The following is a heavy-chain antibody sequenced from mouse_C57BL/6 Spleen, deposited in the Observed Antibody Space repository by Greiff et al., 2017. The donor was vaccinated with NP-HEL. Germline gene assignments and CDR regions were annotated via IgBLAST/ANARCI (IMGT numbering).Heavy chain of an antibody. CDR1: GFSLTSYA. CDR2: IWTGGGT. CDR3: ARNEYYYGSSYGYYFDY. D-gene: IGHD1-1*01. J-gene: IGHJ2*01. Sequence: VQRVESGPGLVAPSQSLSITCTVSGFSLTSYAISWVRQPPGKGLEWLGVIWTGGGTNYNSALKSRLSISKDNSKSQVFLKMNSLQTDDTARYYCARNEYYYGSSYGYYFDYWGQGTTLTVSS. V-gene: IGHV2-9-1*01.